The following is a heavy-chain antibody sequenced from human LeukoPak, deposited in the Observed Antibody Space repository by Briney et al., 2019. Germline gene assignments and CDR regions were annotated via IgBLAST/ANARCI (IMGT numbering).Heavy chain of an antibody. CDR2: INHSGST. CDR1: GGSFSGYY. D-gene: IGHD5-18*01. Sequence: PSETLSLTCAVYGGSFSGYYWSWIRQPPGKGLEWIGEINHSGSTNYNPSLKSRVTISVDTSKNQFSLKLSSVTAADTAVYHCASRDTAMVTVYNPPFDPWGQGTLVTVSS. J-gene: IGHJ5*02. V-gene: IGHV4-34*01. CDR3: ASRDTAMVTVYNPPFDP.